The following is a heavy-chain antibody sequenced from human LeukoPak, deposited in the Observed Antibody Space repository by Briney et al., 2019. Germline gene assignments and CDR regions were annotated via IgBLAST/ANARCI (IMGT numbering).Heavy chain of an antibody. J-gene: IGHJ6*03. CDR2: IIPIFGTA. CDR3: ARARYREINYAYAGGFYYMDV. CDR1: GGTFSSYA. V-gene: IGHV1-69*13. Sequence: SVKVSCKASGGTFSSYAISWVRQAPGQGLEWMGGIIPIFGTANYAQKFQGRVTITADESTSTAYMELSSLRSEDTAVYYCARARYREINYAYAGGFYYMDVWGKGTTVTVSS. D-gene: IGHD1-26*01.